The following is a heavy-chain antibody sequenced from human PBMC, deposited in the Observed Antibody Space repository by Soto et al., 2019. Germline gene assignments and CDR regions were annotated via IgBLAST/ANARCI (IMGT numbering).Heavy chain of an antibody. J-gene: IGHJ6*02. CDR2: LIPMFNRT. V-gene: IGHV1-69*01. D-gene: IGHD2-15*01. CDR1: RGAFNMYA. Sequence: VQLVQSGAEVKKPGSSVKVSCKASRGAFNMYAIAWVRQAPGQGLEWVGGLIPMFNRTKYAQKFQGRVTIIADESRSTVYMELSSLRSEDMAVYYCVRDSRTSSTSNEIGYYGMDVCGQATTVTVSS. CDR3: VRDSRTSSTSNEIGYYGMDV.